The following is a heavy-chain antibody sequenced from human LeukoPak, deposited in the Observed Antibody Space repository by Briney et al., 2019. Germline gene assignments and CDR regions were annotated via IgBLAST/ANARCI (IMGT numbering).Heavy chain of an antibody. CDR3: ASSVVLWFGESPDWLDP. D-gene: IGHD3-10*01. CDR1: GFTFSSFA. CDR2: ISGTGGTT. Sequence: AGGSLRLSCAASGFTFSSFAMSWVRQSPGKGLEWISGISGTGGTTFYADSVKGRFTISRDNSKNTVYLQMNSLRAEDTAVYYCASSVVLWFGESPDWLDPWGQGTLVTVSS. J-gene: IGHJ5*02. V-gene: IGHV3-23*01.